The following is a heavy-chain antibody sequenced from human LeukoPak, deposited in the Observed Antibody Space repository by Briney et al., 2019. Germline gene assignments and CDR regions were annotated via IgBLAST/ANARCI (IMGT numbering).Heavy chain of an antibody. CDR1: GFTVSSNY. CDR3: ASGSKRGYSGFNYYYYYGMDV. Sequence: GGSLRLSCAASGFTVSSNYMSWVRQAPGKGLEWVSVIYSGGSTYYADSVKGRFTISRDNSKNTLYLQMNSLRAEDTAVYYCASGSKRGYSGFNYYYYYGMDVWGQGTTVTVSS. V-gene: IGHV3-53*01. D-gene: IGHD5-12*01. CDR2: IYSGGST. J-gene: IGHJ6*02.